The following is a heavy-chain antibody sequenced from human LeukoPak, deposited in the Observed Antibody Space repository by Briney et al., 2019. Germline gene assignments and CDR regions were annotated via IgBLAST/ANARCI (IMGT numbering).Heavy chain of an antibody. J-gene: IGHJ4*02. CDR1: GGSISSDDYY. CDR2: IYYSGSS. CDR3: ARESRAIWVYDFWSGKRGPSYYFDY. Sequence: RSSETLSLTCTVSGGSISSDDYYWSWIRQHPGKGLEWIGSIYYSGSSYYNPYLKSRVTISVDKSKNQFSLKLSSVTAADTAVYYCARESRAIWVYDFWSGKRGPSYYFDYWGQGTLVTVSS. D-gene: IGHD3-3*01. V-gene: IGHV4-39*01.